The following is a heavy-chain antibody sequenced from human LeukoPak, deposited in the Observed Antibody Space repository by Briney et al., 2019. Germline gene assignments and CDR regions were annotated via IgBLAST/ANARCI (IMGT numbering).Heavy chain of an antibody. CDR1: GFTVSQHW. CDR3: ARGHYGLDI. J-gene: IGHJ3*02. V-gene: IGHV3-7*01. D-gene: IGHD4-17*01. CDR2: INADGSER. Sequence: GGSLRLSCVASGFTVSQHWTTWVRQAPGKGLEWVAHINADGSERDSVDSGTGRFTISKDNAKNSVYPQLSSLRAEDTARYYCARGHYGLDIWGQGTMVTVSS.